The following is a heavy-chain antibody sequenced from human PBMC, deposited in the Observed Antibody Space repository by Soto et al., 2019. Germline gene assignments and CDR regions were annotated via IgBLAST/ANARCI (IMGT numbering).Heavy chain of an antibody. V-gene: IGHV3-11*06. D-gene: IGHD3-22*01. CDR3: ARASYYYDSSGYPDY. CDR1: GFTFSDYY. Sequence: GSLRLSCAASGFTFSDYYMSWIRQAPGKGLEWVSYISSSSSYTNYADSVKGRFTISRDNAKNSLYLQMNSLRAEDTAVYYCARASYYYDSSGYPDYWGQGTLVTVSS. CDR2: ISSSSSYT. J-gene: IGHJ4*02.